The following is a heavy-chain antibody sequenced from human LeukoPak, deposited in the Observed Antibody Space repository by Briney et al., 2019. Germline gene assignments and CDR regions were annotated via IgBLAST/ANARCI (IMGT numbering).Heavy chain of an antibody. CDR2: ISSSSSYI. Sequence: GGSLRLSCAASGFTFSSYSMNWVRQAPGKGLEWVPSISSSSSYIYYADSVKGRFTISRDNAKNSLYLQMNSLRAEDTAVYYCARDLGTTVTTYLDYWGQGTLVTVSS. D-gene: IGHD4-17*01. CDR3: ARDLGTTVTTYLDY. CDR1: GFTFSSYS. V-gene: IGHV3-21*01. J-gene: IGHJ4*02.